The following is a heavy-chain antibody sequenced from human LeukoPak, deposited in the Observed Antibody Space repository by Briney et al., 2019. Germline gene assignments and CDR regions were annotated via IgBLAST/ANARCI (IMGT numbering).Heavy chain of an antibody. CDR1: GFTLTSTP. V-gene: IGHV3-23*01. CDR2: SGTGGDT. Sequence: GGSLRLSCVVSGFTLTSTPMNWVRQAPGKGLEWVSASGTGGDTYYADSVKGRFTISRDNSKNTLYLQMTNLRVEDTAVYYCAKKTPGNYPYDYWGQGTLVAVSP. D-gene: IGHD3-22*01. J-gene: IGHJ4*02. CDR3: AKKTPGNYPYDY.